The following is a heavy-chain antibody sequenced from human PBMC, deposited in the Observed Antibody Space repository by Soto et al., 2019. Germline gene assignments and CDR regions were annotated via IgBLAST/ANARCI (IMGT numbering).Heavy chain of an antibody. J-gene: IGHJ6*02. CDR2: IDPSDSYT. V-gene: IGHV5-10-1*01. CDR1: GYSFTSYW. D-gene: IGHD4-17*01. Sequence: HGESLKISCKGSGYSFTSYWISWVRQMPGKGLEWMGRIDPSDSYTNYSPSFQGHVTIAADKSISTAYLQWSSLKASDTAMYYCARHPRTYGDSNYYYYYGMDVWGQGTTVTVSS. CDR3: ARHPRTYGDSNYYYYYGMDV.